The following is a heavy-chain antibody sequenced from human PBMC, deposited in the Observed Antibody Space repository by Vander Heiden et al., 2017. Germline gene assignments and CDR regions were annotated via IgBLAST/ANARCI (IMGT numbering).Heavy chain of an antibody. CDR2: ISGSGGST. CDR1: GLTCGSYA. CDR3: GSQCREGYNCDYFDY. V-gene: IGHV3-23*01. Sequence: SRAGFVHAACALTLRCAAAGLTCGSYAMRWVRQAPGKGLEWVSAISGSGGSTHYADPVKCRFTISRDNSKNTLYLQMNRMRAEDTAVYYCGSQCREGYNCDYFDYWGQGTLVTVSS. J-gene: IGHJ4*02. D-gene: IGHD5-12*01.